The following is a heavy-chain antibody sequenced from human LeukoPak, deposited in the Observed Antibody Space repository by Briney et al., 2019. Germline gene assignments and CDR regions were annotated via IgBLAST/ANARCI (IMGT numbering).Heavy chain of an antibody. V-gene: IGHV3-23*01. CDR2: ISGSGASA. CDR1: GFTFSRYG. D-gene: IGHD1-26*01. J-gene: IGHJ4*02. Sequence: GGSLRLSCAASGFTFSRYGMSWVRQAPGKGVEWVSAISGSGASAYYADSVKGRFTISRDNSKNTLYLQMNSLRAADTAVYYCAKVGATTFFDYWGQGTLVTVSS. CDR3: AKVGATTFFDY.